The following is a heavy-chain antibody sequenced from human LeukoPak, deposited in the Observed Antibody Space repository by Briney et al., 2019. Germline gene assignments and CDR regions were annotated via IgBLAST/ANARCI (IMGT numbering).Heavy chain of an antibody. V-gene: IGHV3-7*01. Sequence: AGRSLRLSCAASGFTFSSYGMHWVRQAPGKGLEWVANINQDGGEEYYVDSLKGRFTISRDNAKNSLYLQMNSLRADDTAVYYCARYCSIGSCFDYWGQGALVTVSS. CDR3: ARYCSIGSCFDY. CDR1: GFTFSSYG. CDR2: INQDGGEE. D-gene: IGHD2-15*01. J-gene: IGHJ4*02.